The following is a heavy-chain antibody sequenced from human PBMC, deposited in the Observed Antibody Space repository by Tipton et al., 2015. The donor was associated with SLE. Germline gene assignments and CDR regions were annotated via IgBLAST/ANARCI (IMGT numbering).Heavy chain of an antibody. CDR3: ARDGEMSIFGVVIRWYFDL. J-gene: IGHJ2*01. V-gene: IGHV3-30*14. CDR1: GFTFSSYP. D-gene: IGHD3-3*01. Sequence: SLRLSCAASGFTFSSYPMHWVRQAPGKGLEWVAVISYDGSNNYYADSVKGRFTVSRDNSKNTLFLQMNSLRAEDSAVYYCARDGEMSIFGVVIRWYFDLWGRGTLVTVSS. CDR2: ISYDGSNN.